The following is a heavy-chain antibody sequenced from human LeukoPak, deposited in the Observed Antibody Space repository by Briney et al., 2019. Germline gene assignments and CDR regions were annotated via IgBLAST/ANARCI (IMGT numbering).Heavy chain of an antibody. CDR1: GGSISSGDYY. V-gene: IGHV4-61*08. J-gene: IGHJ3*02. D-gene: IGHD2-15*01. Sequence: SETLSLTCTVSGGSISSGDYYWSWIRQPPGKGLEWIGYIYYSGNTNYNPSLKSRVTISVDTSKNQFSLKLTSVTAADTALYYCARLGRPAAFDIWGQGTMVTVSS. CDR2: IYYSGNT. CDR3: ARLGRPAAFDI.